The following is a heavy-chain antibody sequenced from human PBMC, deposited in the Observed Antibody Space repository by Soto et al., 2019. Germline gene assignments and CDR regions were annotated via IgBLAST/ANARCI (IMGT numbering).Heavy chain of an antibody. CDR3: ARGYRSLDY. CDR2: IYYRGST. D-gene: IGHD4-4*01. J-gene: IGHJ4*02. Sequence: PSETLSLTCTVSGGSISSYYWSWIRQPPGKGLEWIGYIYYRGSTNYNPSLKSRVTISVDMSKNQFSLKLSSVTAADTAVYYCARGYRSLDYWGQGTLVTVSS. CDR1: GGSISSYY. V-gene: IGHV4-59*01.